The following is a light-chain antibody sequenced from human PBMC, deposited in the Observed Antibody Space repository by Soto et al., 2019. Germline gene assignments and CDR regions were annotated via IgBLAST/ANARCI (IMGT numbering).Light chain of an antibody. J-gene: IGLJ1*01. CDR1: SNDVGTYNR. CDR2: EVT. Sequence: QSALTQPPSVSGSPGQSVTISCTGTSNDVGTYNRVSWYQQPPGTAPKLMIYEVTNRPSGVPDRFSGSKSGNTASLTISGLQAEDEADYYCSSYTSSITDVFGTGTKVTVL. V-gene: IGLV2-18*02. CDR3: SSYTSSITDV.